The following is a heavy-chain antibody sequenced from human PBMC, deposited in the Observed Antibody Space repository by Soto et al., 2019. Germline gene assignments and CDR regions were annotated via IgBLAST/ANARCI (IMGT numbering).Heavy chain of an antibody. D-gene: IGHD6-13*01. CDR1: EYTFTDYY. Sequence: QVQLVQSGAEVKKPGASVKLSCKSSEYTFTDYYIHWVRQAPGQGLEWMGLINPSGGSTSYAQKFQGRVTMTRDTSTSPVYMELSSLRSEDTAVYYCATAAYSTSWYDFWGQGTLVTVSS. J-gene: IGHJ5*01. CDR2: INPSGGST. CDR3: ATAAYSTSWYDF. V-gene: IGHV1-46*01.